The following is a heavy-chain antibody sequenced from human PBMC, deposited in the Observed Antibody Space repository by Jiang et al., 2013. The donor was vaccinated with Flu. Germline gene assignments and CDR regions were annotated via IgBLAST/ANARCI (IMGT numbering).Heavy chain of an antibody. CDR2: IYWNDDK. J-gene: IGHJ4*02. D-gene: IGHD6-13*01. CDR3: ARGGVRIAAAGTYEIWFDY. Sequence: TLTCTFSGFSLSTSGVGVGWIRQPPGKALEWLALIYWNDDKRYSPSLKSRLTITKDTSKNQVVLTMTNMDPVDTATYYCARGGVRIAAAGTYEIWFDYWGQGTLVTVSS. V-gene: IGHV2-5*01. CDR1: GFSLSTSGVG.